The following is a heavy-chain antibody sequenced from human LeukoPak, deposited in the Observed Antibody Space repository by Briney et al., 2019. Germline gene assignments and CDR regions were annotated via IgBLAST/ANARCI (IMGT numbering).Heavy chain of an antibody. Sequence: SETLSLTCTVSGGSISSSSYYWGWIRQPPGKGLEWIGSIYYSGSTYYNPSLKSRVTISVDTSKNQFSLKLSSVTAADTAVYYCALSGYDSDYWGQGTLVTVSS. D-gene: IGHD5-12*01. CDR3: ALSGYDSDY. J-gene: IGHJ4*02. CDR2: IYYSGST. V-gene: IGHV4-39*01. CDR1: GGSISSSSYY.